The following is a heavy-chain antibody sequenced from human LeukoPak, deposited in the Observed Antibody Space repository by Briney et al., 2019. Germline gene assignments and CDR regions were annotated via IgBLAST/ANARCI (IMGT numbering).Heavy chain of an antibody. V-gene: IGHV3-23*01. Sequence: SGGSLRLSCAASGFTFSSYAMSWVRQAPGKGLEWVSAISGSGGSTYYADSVKGWFTISRDNSKNTLYLQMNSLRAEDTAVYYCAKDIYSGSYYGAFDIWGQGTMVTVSS. CDR1: GFTFSSYA. D-gene: IGHD1-26*01. CDR2: ISGSGGST. CDR3: AKDIYSGSYYGAFDI. J-gene: IGHJ3*02.